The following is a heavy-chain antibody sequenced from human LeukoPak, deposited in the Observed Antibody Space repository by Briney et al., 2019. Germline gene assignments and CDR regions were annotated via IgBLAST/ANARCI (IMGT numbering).Heavy chain of an antibody. CDR3: AKDHQSDGYPCLDH. D-gene: IGHD3-16*02. CDR2: ISASGP. CDR1: GFTFSSYA. Sequence: GGSLRLSCAASGFTFSSYAMSWVRQAPGKGLEWVSTISASGPYYADAVRGRFTISRDNSRNTLSLQMDSLRAEDTAVYYCAKDHQSDGYPCLDHWGLGTLVTVSS. J-gene: IGHJ4*02. V-gene: IGHV3-23*01.